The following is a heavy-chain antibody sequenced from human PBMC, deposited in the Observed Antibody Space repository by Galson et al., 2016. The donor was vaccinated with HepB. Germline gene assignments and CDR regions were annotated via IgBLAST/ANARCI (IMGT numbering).Heavy chain of an antibody. V-gene: IGHV4-39*01. CDR3: ARITYGDYTFDD. Sequence: SETLSLTCSVSGGSISSSSYYWGWIRQPPGKGLEWIGSIYYSGSTYYNPSLKSRVTISVDTSKNQFSLKLSSVTAADTAVYYCARITYGDYTFDDWGQGTLVTVSS. J-gene: IGHJ4*02. CDR1: GGSISSSSYY. CDR2: IYYSGST. D-gene: IGHD4-17*01.